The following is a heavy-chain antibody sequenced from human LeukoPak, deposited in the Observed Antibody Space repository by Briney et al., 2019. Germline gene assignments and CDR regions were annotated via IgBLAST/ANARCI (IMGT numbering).Heavy chain of an antibody. CDR2: ISYDGSNK. CDR1: GFTFSSYG. Sequence: QPGRSLRLSCAASGFTFSSYGMHWVRQAPGKGLEWVAVISYDGSNKYYADSVKGRFTISRDNSKNTLYLQMNSLRAEDTAVYYCAKSRGEYFDYWGQGTLVTVSS. V-gene: IGHV3-30*18. CDR3: AKSRGEYFDY. J-gene: IGHJ4*02.